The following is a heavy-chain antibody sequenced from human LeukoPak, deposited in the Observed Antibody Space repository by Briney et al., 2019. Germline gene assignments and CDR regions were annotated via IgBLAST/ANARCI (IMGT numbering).Heavy chain of an antibody. J-gene: IGHJ4*02. CDR3: ARSGSHDY. Sequence: PGGSLRLSCAVAGFTFSDYYMSWIRQAPGKGLEWISYISGSSSYTNYADSVKGRFTISRDNAKNSLYLQMNSLRADDTAVYYCARSGSHDYWGQGTLVTVSS. CDR2: ISGSSSYT. V-gene: IGHV3-11*03. CDR1: GFTFSDYY. D-gene: IGHD1-26*01.